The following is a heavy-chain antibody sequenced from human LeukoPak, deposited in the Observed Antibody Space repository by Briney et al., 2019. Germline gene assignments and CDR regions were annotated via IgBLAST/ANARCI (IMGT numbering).Heavy chain of an antibody. Sequence: SETLSLTCTVSGGSISSGDYYWSWIRQPPGEGLEWIGYIYYSGSTYYNPSLKSRVTISVDASKNQFSLKLSSVAAADTAVYYCARTIAAAGPPANFDYWGQGTLVTVSS. CDR2: IYYSGST. CDR3: ARTIAAAGPPANFDY. D-gene: IGHD6-13*01. CDR1: GGSISSGDYY. J-gene: IGHJ4*02. V-gene: IGHV4-30-4*08.